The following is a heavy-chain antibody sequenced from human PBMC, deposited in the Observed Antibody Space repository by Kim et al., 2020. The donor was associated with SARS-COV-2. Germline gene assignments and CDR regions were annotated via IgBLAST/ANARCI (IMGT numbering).Heavy chain of an antibody. V-gene: IGHV3-30*18. CDR1: GFTFNAYG. D-gene: IGHD1-26*01. CDR3: AKDGSYRGARGSNWFDP. Sequence: GGSLRLSCAASGFTFNAYGIHWVRQAPGKGLEWVAVISYDGSNKYYTDSVKGRFTISRDNSKSTLYLQMNSLTAEDTAVYYCAKDGSYRGARGSNWFDP. CDR2: ISYDGSNK. J-gene: IGHJ5*02.